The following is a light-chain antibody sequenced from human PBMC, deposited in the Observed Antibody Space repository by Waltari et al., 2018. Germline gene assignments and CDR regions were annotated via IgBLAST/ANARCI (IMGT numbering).Light chain of an antibody. V-gene: IGKV3D-11*03. CDR2: DAS. CDR1: QGVGKA. J-gene: IGKJ1*01. Sequence: GRASQGVGKAVAWYQQRPGQAPTLLIYDASARATCTPGRFSGSGFGTDFSLAISSLEPEDFAVYLCQHYVNLPVTFGQGTKVEI. CDR3: QHYVNLPVT.